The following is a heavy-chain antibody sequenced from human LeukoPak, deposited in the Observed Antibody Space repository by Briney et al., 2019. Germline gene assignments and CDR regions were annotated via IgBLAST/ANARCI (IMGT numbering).Heavy chain of an antibody. CDR3: ASLLRHIANPFDY. V-gene: IGHV1-69*04. CDR2: IIPILGIA. CDR1: GGTFSSYA. J-gene: IGHJ4*02. Sequence: SVKVSCKASGGTFSSYAISWVRQAPGQGLEWMGRIIPILGIANYAQKFQGRVTITADKSTSTAYMELSSLRSEDTAVCYCASLLRHIANPFDYWGQGTLVTVSS. D-gene: IGHD2-21*01.